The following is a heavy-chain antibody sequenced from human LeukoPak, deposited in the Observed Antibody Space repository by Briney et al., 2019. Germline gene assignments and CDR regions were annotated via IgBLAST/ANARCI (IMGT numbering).Heavy chain of an antibody. CDR2: ISGSGGST. D-gene: IGHD2-15*01. CDR1: GFTFSSYA. CDR3: AKVARGYCTGSSCYGVDY. V-gene: IGHV3-23*01. J-gene: IGHJ4*02. Sequence: GGSLRLSCAASGFTFSSYAMSWVRQAPGRGLEWVSGISGSGGSTYYADSVKGRFAISRDYSKNTLYLQMNSLRAEDTARYYCAKVARGYCTGSSCYGVDYWGQGTLVTVSS.